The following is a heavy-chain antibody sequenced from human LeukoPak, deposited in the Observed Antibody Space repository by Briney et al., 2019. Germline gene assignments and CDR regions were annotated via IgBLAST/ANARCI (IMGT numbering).Heavy chain of an antibody. CDR3: ARLAFCTNAVCFSNYYYSMDV. Sequence: GKSLKISCKGSGYSFTSYWIGWVRQMPGKGLEWMGINYPGDSDTRYSPSFQGQVTISADKSISTAYLQWSSLKASDTAMYYRARLAFCTNAVCFSNYYYSMDVWGRGTMVTVSS. V-gene: IGHV5-51*01. J-gene: IGHJ6*03. D-gene: IGHD2-8*01. CDR2: NYPGDSDT. CDR1: GYSFTSYW.